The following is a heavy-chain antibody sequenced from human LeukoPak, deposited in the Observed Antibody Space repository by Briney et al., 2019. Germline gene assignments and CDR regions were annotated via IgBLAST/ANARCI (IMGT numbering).Heavy chain of an antibody. J-gene: IGHJ3*02. D-gene: IGHD2-21*02. CDR1: GGSISSGSYY. CDR2: TYYSGST. V-gene: IGHV4-61*01. Sequence: PSETLSLTCTVSGGSISSGSYYWRWIRQPPGKGLEWIGYTYYSGSTNYNPSLKSRVTISVDTSKNQFSLKLSSVTAADTAVYYCASTVVVTATYAFDIWGQGTMVTVSS. CDR3: ASTVVVTATYAFDI.